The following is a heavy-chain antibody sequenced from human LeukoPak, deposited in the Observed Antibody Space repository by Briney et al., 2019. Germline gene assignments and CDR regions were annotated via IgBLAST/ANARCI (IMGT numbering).Heavy chain of an antibody. V-gene: IGHV4-59*01. CDR1: GGSISSYY. Sequence: SETLSLTCTVSGGSISSYYWSWIGQPPGKGLEWIGYIYYSGSTNYNPSLKSRVTISVDTSKNQFSLKLSSVTAAVTAVYYCAKRFWEQKGLGPFDIWGQGTMVTVSS. CDR2: IYYSGST. J-gene: IGHJ3*02. CDR3: AKRFWEQKGLGPFDI. D-gene: IGHD1-26*01.